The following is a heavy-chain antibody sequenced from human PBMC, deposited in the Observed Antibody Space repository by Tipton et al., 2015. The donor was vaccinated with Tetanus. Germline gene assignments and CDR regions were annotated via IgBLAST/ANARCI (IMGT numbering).Heavy chain of an antibody. CDR1: GGSITSSDYF. D-gene: IGHD6-6*01. V-gene: IGHV4-39*01. Sequence: PGLVKPSETLSLTCTVSGGSITSSDYFWGWIRQPPGKGLEWIANVHYTGDTYYSPSLQSRVTISVDTSKNQFSLRLSSVTAADTAVYYCARPTLRLVIDSWGQGTLVTVSS. J-gene: IGHJ4*02. CDR3: ARPTLRLVIDS. CDR2: VHYTGDT.